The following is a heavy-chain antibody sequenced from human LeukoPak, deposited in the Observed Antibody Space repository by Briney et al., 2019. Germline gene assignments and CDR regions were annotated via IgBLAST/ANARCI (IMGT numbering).Heavy chain of an antibody. CDR1: GYTFTSYY. CDR3: ARATIWFGEARDFDY. V-gene: IGHV1-18*04. J-gene: IGHJ4*02. D-gene: IGHD3-10*01. CDR2: ISAYNGNT. Sequence: GASVKVSCKASGYTFTSYYMHWVRQAPGQGLEWMGWISAYNGNTNYAQKLQGRVTMTTDTSTSTAYMELRSLRSDDTAVYYCARATIWFGEARDFDYWGQGTLVTVSS.